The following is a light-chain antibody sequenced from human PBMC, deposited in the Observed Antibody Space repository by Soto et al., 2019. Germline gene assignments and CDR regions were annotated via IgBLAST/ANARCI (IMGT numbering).Light chain of an antibody. V-gene: IGKV1-9*01. J-gene: IGKJ2*01. CDR1: QDINNY. Sequence: DIQLTQSPSFLSASVGDRVTITCRASQDINNYLVWYQQKPGKAPKLLIYAASTLQSGVPSRFSGSGPGTEFTLTISSLQPEDFATYYCQQLNSSPYTFGQGTKLEIK. CDR3: QQLNSSPYT. CDR2: AAS.